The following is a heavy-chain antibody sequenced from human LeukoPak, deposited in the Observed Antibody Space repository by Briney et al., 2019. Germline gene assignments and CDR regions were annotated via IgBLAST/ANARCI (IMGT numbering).Heavy chain of an antibody. V-gene: IGHV3-9*03. Sequence: GGSLRLSCAASGFTFDDYAMHWVRQAPGKGLEWVSGISWNSGSIGYADSVRGRFTISRDNAKNSLYLQMNSLRAEDMALYYCAKARYRYSYVTDAFDIRGQGTMVTVSS. CDR2: ISWNSGSI. J-gene: IGHJ3*02. D-gene: IGHD5-18*01. CDR1: GFTFDDYA. CDR3: AKARYRYSYVTDAFDI.